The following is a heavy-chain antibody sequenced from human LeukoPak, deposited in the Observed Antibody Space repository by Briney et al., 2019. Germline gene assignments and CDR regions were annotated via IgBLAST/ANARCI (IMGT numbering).Heavy chain of an antibody. CDR3: ANLLGAYDYVWGSYRSDY. Sequence: QPGGSLRLSCAASGFTFSSYAMSWVRQAPGKGLEWVSAISGSGGSTYYADSVKGRFTISRDNSKNTLYLQMNSLRAEDTAVYYCANLLGAYDYVWGSYRSDYWGQGTLVTVSS. CDR2: ISGSGGST. J-gene: IGHJ4*02. V-gene: IGHV3-23*01. CDR1: GFTFSSYA. D-gene: IGHD3-16*02.